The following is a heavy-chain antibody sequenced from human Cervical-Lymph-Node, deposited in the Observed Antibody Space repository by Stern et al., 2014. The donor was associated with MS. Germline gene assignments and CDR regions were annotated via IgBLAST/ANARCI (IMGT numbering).Heavy chain of an antibody. CDR1: GGSISSYY. V-gene: IGHV4-59*01. CDR2: IYYSGST. CDR3: ARLKVAFDI. J-gene: IGHJ3*02. Sequence: QLQLQESGPGLVKPSETLSLTCTVSGGSISSYYWSWIRQPPGKGLEWIGDIYYSGSTNYNPSLKSRVTISVDTSKNQFSLKLSSVTAADTAVYYCARLKVAFDIWGQGTMVTVSS.